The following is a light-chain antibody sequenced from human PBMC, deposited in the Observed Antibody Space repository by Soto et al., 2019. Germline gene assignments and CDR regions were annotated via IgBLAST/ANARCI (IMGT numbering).Light chain of an antibody. CDR1: SSDVGGYNY. Sequence: QSVLTQPASVSGSPGQSITISCTGTSSDVGGYNYVSWYQKHPGKAPKLMIYDVSNRPSGVSNRLPGLKSGNTASLTISGLQAEDEADYYCSSYTSSSTLVVFGGGTKLTVL. CDR2: DVS. V-gene: IGLV2-14*01. J-gene: IGLJ2*01. CDR3: SSYTSSSTLVV.